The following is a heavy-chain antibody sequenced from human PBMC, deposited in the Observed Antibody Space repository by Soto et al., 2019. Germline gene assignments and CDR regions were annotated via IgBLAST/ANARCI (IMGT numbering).Heavy chain of an antibody. J-gene: IGHJ4*02. D-gene: IGHD6-19*01. CDR2: ISGSGGSA. Sequence: LQLVESGGGVIQPGRSLRLSCAASGFTFSSYAMSWVRQAPGKGLEWVSTISGSGGSAYYADSVKGRFTISRDNSKNKLYLQMNSLRDEDTAVYYCARRTSGWYLDYWGQGTLVTVSS. CDR1: GFTFSSYA. V-gene: IGHV3-23*04. CDR3: ARRTSGWYLDY.